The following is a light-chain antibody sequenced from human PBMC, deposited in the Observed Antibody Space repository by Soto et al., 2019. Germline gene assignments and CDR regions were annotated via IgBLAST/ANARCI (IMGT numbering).Light chain of an antibody. J-gene: IGLJ1*01. CDR3: QVWDSSDDLWGV. Sequence: SSELTQPPSVSVAPGQTARITCGGNNIGSQSVHWYQQKPGQAPVLVIYDDTDRPSGIPERFSGSNFGNTATLTISRVEAGDEADYYCQVWDSSDDLWGVFGTGTKLTVL. CDR1: NIGSQS. CDR2: DDT. V-gene: IGLV3-21*02.